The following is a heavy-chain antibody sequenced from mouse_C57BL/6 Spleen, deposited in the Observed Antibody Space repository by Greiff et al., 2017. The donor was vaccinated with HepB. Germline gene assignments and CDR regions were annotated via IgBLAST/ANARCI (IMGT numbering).Heavy chain of an antibody. D-gene: IGHD4-1*01. CDR1: GFTFSSYA. V-gene: IGHV5-4*01. CDR3: ARDRGSNWADAMDY. J-gene: IGHJ4*01. CDR2: ISDGGSYT. Sequence: EVKLVESGGGLVKPGGSLKLSCAASGFTFSSYAMSWVRQTPEKRLEWVATISDGGSYTYYPDNVKGRFTISRDNAKNNLYLQMSHLKSEDTAMYYCARDRGSNWADAMDYWGQGTSVTVSS.